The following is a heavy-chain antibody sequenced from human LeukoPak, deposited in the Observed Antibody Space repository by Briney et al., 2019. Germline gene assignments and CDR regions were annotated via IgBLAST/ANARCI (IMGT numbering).Heavy chain of an antibody. CDR1: GFTFSGYW. D-gene: IGHD3-22*01. Sequence: GGSLRLSCAASGFTFSGYWMHWVRQAPGKGLVWVSRINSDGRSTSYADSVKGRFTISRDKAKNTLDLQMNSLRAEDMAVYYCARAYSSGYYSFDYWGQGTLVTVSS. CDR2: INSDGRST. V-gene: IGHV3-74*01. CDR3: ARAYSSGYYSFDY. J-gene: IGHJ4*02.